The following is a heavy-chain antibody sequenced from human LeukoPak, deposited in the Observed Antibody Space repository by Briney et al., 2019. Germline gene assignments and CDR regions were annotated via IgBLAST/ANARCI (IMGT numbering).Heavy chain of an antibody. CDR2: IFPSGTT. CDR1: GGSITSTNYY. V-gene: IGHV4-61*02. Sequence: PSQTLSLTCIVSGGSITSTNYYWSWIRQPAGKGLEWIGRIFPSGTTNYSPSLKSRVTISIDTSRNRFSLRLSSVTAADTAVYYCAREVATRRTFYSDSTNFYYDPRNHYFDYWGQGALVTVSS. D-gene: IGHD3-22*01. J-gene: IGHJ4*02. CDR3: AREVATRRTFYSDSTNFYYDPRNHYFDY.